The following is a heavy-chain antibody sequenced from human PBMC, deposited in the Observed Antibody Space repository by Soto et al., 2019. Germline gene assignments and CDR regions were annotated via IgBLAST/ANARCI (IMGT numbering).Heavy chain of an antibody. CDR3: ASGGFRGAFDY. J-gene: IGHJ4*02. Sequence: ASVKLSCKASGYTFTSYYMHWVRQAPGQGLEWMGIINPSGGSTSYAQKFQGRVTMTRDTSTSTVYMELSSLRSEDTAVYYCASGGFRGAFDYWGQGTLVTLSS. D-gene: IGHD3-10*01. V-gene: IGHV1-46*03. CDR2: INPSGGST. CDR1: GYTFTSYY.